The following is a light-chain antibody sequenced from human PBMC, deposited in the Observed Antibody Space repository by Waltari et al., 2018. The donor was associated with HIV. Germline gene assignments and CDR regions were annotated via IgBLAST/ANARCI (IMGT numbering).Light chain of an antibody. Sequence: DIEMAQSPSSLSASVGDRVMVACRASQNINTYLNWYQQKPGEAPEVLISASSSSHNGVPSRFSGSGSGTHFTLTINNVQPEDVATYFCHQSYTTPRTFGQGTKLVI. CDR3: HQSYTTPRT. V-gene: IGKV1-39*01. J-gene: IGKJ2*02. CDR2: ASS. CDR1: QNINTY.